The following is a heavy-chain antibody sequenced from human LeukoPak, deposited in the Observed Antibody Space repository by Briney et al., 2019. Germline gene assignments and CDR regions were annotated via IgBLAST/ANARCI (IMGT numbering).Heavy chain of an antibody. Sequence: SQTLSLTCTVSGGSISSYYWSWIRQPPGEGLEWIGYIYYSGSTNYNPFLKSRVTISVDTSKNQFSLKLSSVTAADPALYYCARAPSFEEWLFPYFDYWRQGTLVTVSS. CDR1: GGSISSYY. CDR3: ARAPSFEEWLFPYFDY. V-gene: IGHV4-59*01. D-gene: IGHD3-3*01. J-gene: IGHJ4*02. CDR2: IYYSGST.